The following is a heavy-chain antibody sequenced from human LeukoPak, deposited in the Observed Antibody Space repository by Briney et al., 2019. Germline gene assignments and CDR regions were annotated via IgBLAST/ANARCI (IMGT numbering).Heavy chain of an antibody. CDR3: ARSVVTYYGSKNSMWPDVFDF. J-gene: IGHJ3*01. CDR2: IYDTGST. CDR1: GGSINGYY. V-gene: IGHV4-4*09. D-gene: IGHD3-10*01. Sequence: SETLSLTCTVSGGSINGYYWSWIRQPPGKGLEWIAYIYDTGSTKYNPSLGSRVSISVDTSQMQFSLTVASVTAADTAVYYCARSVVTYYGSKNSMWPDVFDFWGQGTMVTVSS.